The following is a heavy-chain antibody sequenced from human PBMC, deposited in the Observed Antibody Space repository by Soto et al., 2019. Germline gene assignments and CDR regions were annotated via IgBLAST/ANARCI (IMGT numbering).Heavy chain of an antibody. CDR3: ARSMVRGAIGAFDA. D-gene: IGHD3-10*01. CDR1: GGSISSGTSY. V-gene: IGHV4-30-4*01. Sequence: QVQLQESGPGLVKPSQTLSLTCTVSGGSISSGTSYWTWIRQAPGTGLELIGDIYYSGNTFYNPSLKSRVTISIDTSKNQFSLKLSSVTAADTAVYDWARSMVRGAIGAFDAWGQGTVVTVSS. J-gene: IGHJ3*01. CDR2: IYYSGNT.